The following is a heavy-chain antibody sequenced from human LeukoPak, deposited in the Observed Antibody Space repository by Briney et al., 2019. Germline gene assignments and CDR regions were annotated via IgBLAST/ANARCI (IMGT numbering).Heavy chain of an antibody. D-gene: IGHD1-26*01. CDR2: ISSSGTTI. Sequence: GGSLRLSCAASGFTFSSYEMYWVRQAPGKGLEWVSFISSSGTTINQPDSVKGRFTISRDNAKNSVHLQMDNLRVEDTAVYYCARRWDRAHPTGFEFDVWGQGTLVTVSS. V-gene: IGHV3-48*03. CDR1: GFTFSSYE. CDR3: ARRWDRAHPTGFEFDV. J-gene: IGHJ4*02.